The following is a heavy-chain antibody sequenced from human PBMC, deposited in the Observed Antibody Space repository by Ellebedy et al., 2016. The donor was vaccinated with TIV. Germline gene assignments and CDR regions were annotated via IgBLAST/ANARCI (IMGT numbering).Heavy chain of an antibody. CDR1: GGSFSGYY. V-gene: IGHV4-34*01. J-gene: IGHJ4*02. CDR3: ARGDGSGSYYPFFDY. Sequence: SETLSLTXAVYGGSFSGYYWSWIRQPPGKGLEWIGEINHTGNTKYNPSLKSRVTISVDTSKNQFSLRLSSVTAADMAVYYCARGDGSGSYYPFFDYWGQGTLVTVSS. D-gene: IGHD3-10*01. CDR2: INHTGNT.